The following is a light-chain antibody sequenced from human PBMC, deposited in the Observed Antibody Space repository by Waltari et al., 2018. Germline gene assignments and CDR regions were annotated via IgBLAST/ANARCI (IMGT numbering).Light chain of an antibody. Sequence: QSALTQPASVSGSPGQSITISCTGTSSDVGFYNLVSWYQQHPGKAPEPVVSEVISPPSGVSNRFSGSKSGNTASLTISGLQAEDEADYYCCSYAGRNIWVFGGGTKLTVL. CDR1: SSDVGFYNL. V-gene: IGLV2-23*02. CDR2: EVI. CDR3: CSYAGRNIWV. J-gene: IGLJ3*02.